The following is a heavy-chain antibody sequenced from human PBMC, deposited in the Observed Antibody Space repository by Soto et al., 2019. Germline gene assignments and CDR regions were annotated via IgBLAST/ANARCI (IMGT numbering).Heavy chain of an antibody. V-gene: IGHV2-5*02. CDR2: IYWDDDK. D-gene: IGHD3-10*01. Sequence: QITLKESGPTLVKPTQTLTLTCTFSGFSLSTSGVGVGWIRQPPGKALEWLAVIYWDDDKRYSPSLRSRLTITKDTSKNQLVLTMTDMDPVDTATYYCAHRRATISYNWLDPWGQGSLVTVSS. CDR3: AHRRATISYNWLDP. CDR1: GFSLSTSGVG. J-gene: IGHJ5*02.